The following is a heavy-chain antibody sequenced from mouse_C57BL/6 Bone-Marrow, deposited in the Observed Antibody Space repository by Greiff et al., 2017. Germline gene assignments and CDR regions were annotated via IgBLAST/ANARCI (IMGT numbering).Heavy chain of an antibody. CDR1: GYTFTSYW. Sequence: QVQLQQPGAELVKPGASVKLSCKASGYTFTSYWMQWVKQRPGQGLEWIGEIEPSDSCTNYNQKFKGKATLTVDTSSSTAYMQLRSLTSEDSAVYYCEREWFYYGNYGAMDYWGQGTSVTVSS. J-gene: IGHJ4*01. V-gene: IGHV1-50*01. CDR2: IEPSDSCT. D-gene: IGHD2-1*01. CDR3: EREWFYYGNYGAMDY.